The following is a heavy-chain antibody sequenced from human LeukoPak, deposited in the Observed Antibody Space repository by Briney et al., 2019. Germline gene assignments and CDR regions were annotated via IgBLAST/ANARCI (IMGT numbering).Heavy chain of an antibody. V-gene: IGHV3-21*01. CDR1: GFNYSSYS. CDR2: IRSSSYI. D-gene: IGHD1/OR15-1a*01. J-gene: IGHJ4*02. CDR3: ARVSGTTSY. Sequence: SLRLSCAASGFNYSSYSMNWVRQAPGKGLERVSSIRSSSYIYYADSVKGRFTISRDNAKNSLYLQMNSLRAEDTAVYYCARVSGTTSYWGQGTLVTVSS.